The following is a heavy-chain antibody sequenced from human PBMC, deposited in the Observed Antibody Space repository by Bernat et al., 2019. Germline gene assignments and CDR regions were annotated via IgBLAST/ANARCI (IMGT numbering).Heavy chain of an antibody. Sequence: QVQLVESGGGVVQPGRSLRLSCAASGFTFSSYGMHWVRQAPGKGLEWVAVIWNNGSNKYYADSVKGRFTISRDNSKNPLYLQMNSLRAEDTAVYYCARDVSAPIGLPFYYYKYIDFWGKGTTVTVSS. CDR2: IWNNGSNK. CDR3: ARDVSAPIGLPFYYYKYIDF. D-gene: IGHD3-16*02. CDR1: GFTFSSYG. J-gene: IGHJ6*03. V-gene: IGHV3-33*08.